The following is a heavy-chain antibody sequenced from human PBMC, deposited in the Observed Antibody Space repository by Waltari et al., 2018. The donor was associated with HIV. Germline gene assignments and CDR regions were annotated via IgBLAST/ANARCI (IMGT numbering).Heavy chain of an antibody. CDR1: GGTISSGRYY. CDR3: ARAYYDFWSGTGSSGNWFDP. V-gene: IGHV4-61*02. J-gene: IGHJ5*02. Sequence: QVQLQESGPGLVKPSQPLSLTCHDSGGTISSGRYYLRCIRYPAGKGLELIGRIYTSGSTNYNPALKSRVTISVDTSKNQFSLELRSVTAADTAVYYCARAYYDFWSGTGSSGNWFDPWGQGTLVTVSS. CDR2: IYTSGST. D-gene: IGHD3-3*01.